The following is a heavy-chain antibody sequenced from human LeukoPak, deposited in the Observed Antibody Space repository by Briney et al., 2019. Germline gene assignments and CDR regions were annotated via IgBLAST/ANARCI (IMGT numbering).Heavy chain of an antibody. CDR3: ATAGVYYDFWSGYYSG. CDR1: GFTFSSYW. D-gene: IGHD3-3*01. CDR2: IKQDGSEK. J-gene: IGHJ4*02. Sequence: GGSLRLSCAASGFTFSSYWMSWVRQAPGNGLEWVANIKQDGSEKYYLDSVKGRFTISRGNAKNSLYLQMNSLRAEDTAVYYCATAGVYYDFWSGYYSGWGQGTLVTVSS. V-gene: IGHV3-7*01.